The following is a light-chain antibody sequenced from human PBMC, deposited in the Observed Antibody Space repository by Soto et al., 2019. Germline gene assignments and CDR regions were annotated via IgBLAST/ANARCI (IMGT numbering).Light chain of an antibody. J-gene: IGKJ2*01. Sequence: EIVLTQSPGTLSLSPGERATLSCRASQSVSSSYLAWYQQKPGQAPRLLIYGASSRATGIPDRFSGSGSGTDFTRTISSLEPEDFAVYYCQQYGSSPYNFGQGTKLEIK. V-gene: IGKV3-20*01. CDR1: QSVSSSY. CDR2: GAS. CDR3: QQYGSSPYN.